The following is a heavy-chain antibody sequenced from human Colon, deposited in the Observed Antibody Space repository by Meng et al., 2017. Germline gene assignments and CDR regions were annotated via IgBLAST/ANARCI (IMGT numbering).Heavy chain of an antibody. Sequence: QVPVLESGPGVVKPSGTLSLTCAVSGGYITTNSYWSWVRQSPEKGLEWIGQIDHRGDPYYNPSLKSRVTMSVDRSKSQVSLQLTSVTAADTAVYYCARHGGYYQDYWGQGTLVTVSS. D-gene: IGHD4-23*01. V-gene: IGHV4-4*02. CDR1: GGYITTNSY. J-gene: IGHJ4*02. CDR2: IDHRGDP. CDR3: ARHGGYYQDY.